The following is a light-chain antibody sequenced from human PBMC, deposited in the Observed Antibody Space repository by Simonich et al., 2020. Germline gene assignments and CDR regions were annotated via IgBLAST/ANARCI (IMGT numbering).Light chain of an antibody. V-gene: IGLV2-11*01. J-gene: IGLJ3*02. CDR3: CSYAGSYTLV. CDR1: SSDVGGYNY. Sequence: QSALTQPSSVSGSPGQSVTISCTGTSSDVGGYNYVSWYQQQPGTAPKLMIYAVRKRPSGVPNRFSGSKSSHTASLTISGLQAEDEADYYCCSYAGSYTLVFGGGTKLTVL. CDR2: AVR.